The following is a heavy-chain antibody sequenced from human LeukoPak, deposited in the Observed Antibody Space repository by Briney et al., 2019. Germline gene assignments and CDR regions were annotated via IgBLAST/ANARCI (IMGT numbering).Heavy chain of an antibody. D-gene: IGHD3-10*01. J-gene: IGHJ6*03. V-gene: IGHV3-11*01. CDR1: GFTFSDYY. CDR2: ISSSGSTI. Sequence: GGSLRLSCAASGFTFSDYYMSWIRQAPGKGLDWVSYISSSGSTIYYADSVKGRFTISRDNAKNSLYLQMNSLRAEDTAVYYCARDDYGSGSYYYYYYMDVWGKGTTVTVSS. CDR3: ARDDYGSGSYYYYYYMDV.